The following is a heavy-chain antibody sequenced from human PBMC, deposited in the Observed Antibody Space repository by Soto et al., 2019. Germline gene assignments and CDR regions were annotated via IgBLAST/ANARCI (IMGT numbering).Heavy chain of an antibody. V-gene: IGHV1-69*02. CDR1: GGTFNTYT. D-gene: IGHD2-2*01. CDR2: IIPMLTVT. CDR3: SIGSWSAESFDI. Sequence: QVHLVQSGAEVKTPGSSVKVSCKAAGGTFNTYTLIWVRQAPGHGLEWMGRIIPMLTVTNSAQKFQGRVTLTADKSTGTAFMELTSLRSDDTAIYYCSIGSWSAESFDIWGQGTMVTLSS. J-gene: IGHJ3*02.